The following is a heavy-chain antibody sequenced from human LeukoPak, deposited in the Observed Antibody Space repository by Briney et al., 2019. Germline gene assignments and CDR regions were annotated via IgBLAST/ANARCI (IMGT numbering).Heavy chain of an antibody. CDR2: INPNSGGT. Sequence: AASVKVSCKASGYTFTGYYMHWVRQATGQGLEWMGWINPNSGGTNYAQKFQGRVTMTRDTSISTAYMELSRLRSDDTAVYYCARELERHDAFDIWGQGTMVTVSS. CDR1: GYTFTGYY. V-gene: IGHV1-2*02. J-gene: IGHJ3*02. CDR3: ARELERHDAFDI. D-gene: IGHD6-25*01.